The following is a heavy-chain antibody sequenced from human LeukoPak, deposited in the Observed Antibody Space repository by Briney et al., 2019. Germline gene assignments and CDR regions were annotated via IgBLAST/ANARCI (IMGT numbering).Heavy chain of an antibody. Sequence: PSETLSLTCTVSGGSVSSGSYFWHWIRQPPGKGLEWIGYIYYSGSTNYNPSLKSRVTISVDTSKNQFSLKLSSVTAADTAVYYRARDERGVAPDYWGQGTLVTVS. CDR1: GGSVSSGSYF. CDR3: ARDERGVAPDY. CDR2: IYYSGST. D-gene: IGHD5-12*01. J-gene: IGHJ4*02. V-gene: IGHV4-61*01.